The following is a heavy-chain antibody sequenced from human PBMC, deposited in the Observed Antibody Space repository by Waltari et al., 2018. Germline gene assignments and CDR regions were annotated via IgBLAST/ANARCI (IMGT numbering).Heavy chain of an antibody. CDR2: IYTSGST. J-gene: IGHJ4*02. CDR1: GGSISSGSYY. CDR3: ARSALSSSWYGY. V-gene: IGHV4-61*09. D-gene: IGHD6-13*01. Sequence: QVQLQESGPGLVKPSQTLSLTCTVSGGSISSGSYYWSWIRQPAGKGLEWIGYIYTSGSTNYNPSLKRRVTIAVDTSKNQFSLKLSSVPAADTAVYYCARSALSSSWYGYWGQGTLVTVSS.